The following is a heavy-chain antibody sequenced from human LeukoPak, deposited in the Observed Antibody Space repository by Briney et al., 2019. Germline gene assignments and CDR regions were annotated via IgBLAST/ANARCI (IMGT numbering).Heavy chain of an antibody. V-gene: IGHV3-7*01. J-gene: IGHJ4*02. Sequence: PGESLRLSCAASGFTFSNYWMSWVRQAPGKGLERVANIKEDGSEKAYVNSVKGRFTISRDNTENSLYLQMSSLRAEDTAVYYCARHPHFDYWGQGTLVTVSS. CDR1: GFTFSNYW. CDR3: ARHPHFDY. CDR2: IKEDGSEK.